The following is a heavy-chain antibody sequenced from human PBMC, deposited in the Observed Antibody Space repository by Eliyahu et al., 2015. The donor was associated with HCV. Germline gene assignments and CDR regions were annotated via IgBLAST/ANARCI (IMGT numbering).Heavy chain of an antibody. J-gene: IGHJ3*02. CDR2: IWYGGTNE. CDR1: GFKFSNYG. Sequence: QVQLVESGGGVVQPGRSLRLSCLASGFKFSNYGMXWVRRXPGKGLEWVAVIWYGGTNENYADSVKGRFTISKDNSQSTLFLQMNSLRVGDTAVYFCARDSGICSVDDWALSMVGASRGAFDIWGQGTMVTVSS. CDR3: ARDSGICSVDDWALSMVGASRGAFDI. V-gene: IGHV3-33*01. D-gene: IGHD1-26*01.